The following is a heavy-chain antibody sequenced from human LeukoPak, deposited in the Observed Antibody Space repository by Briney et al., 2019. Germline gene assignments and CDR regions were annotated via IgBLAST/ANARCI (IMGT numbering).Heavy chain of an antibody. D-gene: IGHD3-9*01. V-gene: IGHV1-2*06. CDR2: INPNRGGT. CDR1: GYTFTGYY. CDR3: ARGDILTGYYSVYYYYMDV. Sequence: ASVKVSCKASGYTFTGYYMHWLRQAPGQGLEGMGRINPNRGGTNYAQKLQGRVTMTRDTSISTAYMELSRLRSDDTAVYYCARGDILTGYYSVYYYYMDVWGKGTTVTVSS. J-gene: IGHJ6*03.